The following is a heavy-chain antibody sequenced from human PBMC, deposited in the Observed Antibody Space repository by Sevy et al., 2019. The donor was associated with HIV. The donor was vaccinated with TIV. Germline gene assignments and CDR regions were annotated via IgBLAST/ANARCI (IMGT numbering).Heavy chain of an antibody. D-gene: IGHD1-20*01. V-gene: IGHV3-23*01. CDR3: AKDGYKPSVGDENYYYYYMDV. Sequence: GGSLRLSCAASGFTFSSYAMSWVRQAPGKGLEWVSAISGSGGSKYYADSVKGRFTIPRDNSKNTPYLQMNSLRAEDTAVYYCAKDGYKPSVGDENYYYYYMDVWGKGTTVTVSS. CDR1: GFTFSSYA. J-gene: IGHJ6*03. CDR2: ISGSGGSK.